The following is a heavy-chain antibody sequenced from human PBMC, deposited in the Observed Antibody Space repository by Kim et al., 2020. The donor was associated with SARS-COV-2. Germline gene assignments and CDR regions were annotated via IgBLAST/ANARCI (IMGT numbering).Heavy chain of an antibody. CDR2: T. Sequence: TYYNPSLKSRVTRSVDTSKNQFSLKLSSVTAADTAVYYCAREGDWNYFGYWGQGTLVTVSS. V-gene: IGHV4-39*01. D-gene: IGHD1-1*01. CDR3: AREGDWNYFGY. J-gene: IGHJ4*02.